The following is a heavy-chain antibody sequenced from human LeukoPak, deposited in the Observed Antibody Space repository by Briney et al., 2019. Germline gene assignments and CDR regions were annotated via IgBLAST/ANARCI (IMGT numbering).Heavy chain of an antibody. CDR1: GGSISSYY. V-gene: IGHV4-59*01. Sequence: SETLSLTCTVSGGSISSYYWSWIRQPPGKGLEWIGYIYYSGSTNYNPSLKSRVTISVDTSKNQFSLKLGSVTAADTAVYYCARFSGSYRAYYYYYMDVWGKGTTVTVSS. J-gene: IGHJ6*03. CDR2: IYYSGST. D-gene: IGHD1-26*01. CDR3: ARFSGSYRAYYYYYMDV.